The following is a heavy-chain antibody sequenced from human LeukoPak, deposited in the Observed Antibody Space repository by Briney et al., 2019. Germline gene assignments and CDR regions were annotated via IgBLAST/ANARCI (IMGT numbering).Heavy chain of an antibody. CDR3: AKRPGFGSYLDY. V-gene: IGHV3-23*01. J-gene: IGHJ4*02. CDR1: GFTFSSYA. D-gene: IGHD1-26*01. CDR2: ISVHGDDT. Sequence: PGGSLRLSCAASGFTFSSYAVTWVRQAPGKGLEWVSVISVHGDDTYYADSVKGRFTISRDNSKNTLYLQMNSLRAEDTAVYYCAKRPGFGSYLDYWGQGTLVTVSS.